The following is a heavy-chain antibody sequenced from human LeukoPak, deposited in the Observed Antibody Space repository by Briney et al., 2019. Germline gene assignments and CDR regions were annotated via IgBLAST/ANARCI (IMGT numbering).Heavy chain of an antibody. CDR1: GYTLTGLS. CDR2: FDPEDGET. D-gene: IGHD3-22*01. Sequence: ASVKVSCKVSGYTLTGLSMHWVRQAPGKGLEWMGGFDPEDGETIYAQKFQGRVTMTEDTSTDTAYMELSSLRSEDTAVYYCATPRPNLYYYDSSGYGGNYFDYWGQGTLVTVSS. J-gene: IGHJ4*02. CDR3: ATPRPNLYYYDSSGYGGNYFDY. V-gene: IGHV1-24*01.